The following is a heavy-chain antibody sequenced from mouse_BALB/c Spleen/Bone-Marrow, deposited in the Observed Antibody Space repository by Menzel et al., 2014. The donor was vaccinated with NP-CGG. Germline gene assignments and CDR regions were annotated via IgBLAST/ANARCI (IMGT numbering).Heavy chain of an antibody. J-gene: IGHJ1*01. CDR2: IYPYNGGT. V-gene: IGHV1S29*02. CDR3: ARELSWYFDV. CDR1: GYTFTDYN. D-gene: IGHD1-1*02. Sequence: EVQLQQSGPELVKPGASVKISCKASGYTFTDYNMHWVKQSHGKSLKWIGYIYPYNGGTGYNQKFKSKATLTVDNSSSTAYMELRSLTSEDSAVYYCARELSWYFDVWGAGTTVTVSS.